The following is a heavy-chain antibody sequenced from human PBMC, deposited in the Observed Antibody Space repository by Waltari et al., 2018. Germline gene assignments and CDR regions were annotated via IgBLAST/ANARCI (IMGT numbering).Heavy chain of an antibody. CDR2: INAGNGNT. D-gene: IGHD6-13*01. V-gene: IGHV1-3*01. J-gene: IGHJ4*02. Sequence: QVQLVQSGAEVKKPGASVKVSCKASGYTFTSYAMHWVRPAPGQRLEWMGWINAGNGNTKYSQKFQGRVTITRDTSASTAYMELSSLRSEDTAVYYCARRVRYSSSWAFDYWGQGTLVTVSS. CDR1: GYTFTSYA. CDR3: ARRVRYSSSWAFDY.